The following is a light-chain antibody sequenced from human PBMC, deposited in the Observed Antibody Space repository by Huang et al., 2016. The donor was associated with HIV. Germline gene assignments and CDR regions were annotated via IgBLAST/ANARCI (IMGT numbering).Light chain of an antibody. V-gene: IGKV1-33*01. CDR1: QDISTY. CDR3: QQYDNLPWT. CDR2: AAS. Sequence: DIQMTQSPSSLSASVGDRVTITCLASQDISTYLNWYQQKPGNAPKVLIYAASNLETGVPSRFSGSGSGTDFTFTISSLQPGDIATYYCQQYDNLPWTFGQGTKVGIK. J-gene: IGKJ1*01.